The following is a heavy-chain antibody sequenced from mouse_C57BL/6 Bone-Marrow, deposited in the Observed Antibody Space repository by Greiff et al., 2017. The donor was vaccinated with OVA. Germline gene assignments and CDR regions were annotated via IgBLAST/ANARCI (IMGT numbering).Heavy chain of an antibody. D-gene: IGHD1-1*01. CDR2: IDPANGNT. V-gene: IGHV14-3*01. J-gene: IGHJ2*01. CDR3: DYYGSSYDYFDY. Sequence: EVKLVESVAELVRPGASVKLSCTASGFNIKNTYMHWVKQRPEQGLEWIGRIDPANGNTKYAPKFQGKATITADTSSNTAYLQLSSLTSEDTAIYYCDYYGSSYDYFDYWGQGTTLTVSS. CDR1: GFNIKNTY.